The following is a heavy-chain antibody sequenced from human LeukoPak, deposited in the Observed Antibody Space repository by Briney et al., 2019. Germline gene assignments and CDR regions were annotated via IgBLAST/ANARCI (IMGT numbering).Heavy chain of an antibody. V-gene: IGHV3-30-3*02. CDR3: AKRRQWLAHDFDY. Sequence: GRSLRLSCAASGFTFSSYAMHWVRQAPGKGLEWVAVISYDGSNKYYADSVKGRFTISRDNSKNTLYLQMNSLRAEDTAVYYCAKRRQWLAHDFDYWGQGTLVTVSS. CDR2: ISYDGSNK. D-gene: IGHD6-19*01. CDR1: GFTFSSYA. J-gene: IGHJ4*02.